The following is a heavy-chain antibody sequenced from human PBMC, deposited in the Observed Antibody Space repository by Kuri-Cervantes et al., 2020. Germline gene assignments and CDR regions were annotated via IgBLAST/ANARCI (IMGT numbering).Heavy chain of an antibody. Sequence: LSLTCAASGFTFSSYGMHWVRQAPGKGLEWVAVISYDGSNKYYADSVKGRFTISRDNSKNTLYLQMNSLRAEDTAVYYCARECGGDCRYGMDVWGQGTTVTVSS. CDR3: ARECGGDCRYGMDV. CDR1: GFTFSSYG. D-gene: IGHD2-21*02. V-gene: IGHV3-30*03. J-gene: IGHJ6*02. CDR2: ISYDGSNK.